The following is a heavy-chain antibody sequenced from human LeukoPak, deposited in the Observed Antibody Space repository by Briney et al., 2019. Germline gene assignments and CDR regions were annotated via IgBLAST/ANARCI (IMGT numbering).Heavy chain of an antibody. D-gene: IGHD6-6*01. CDR3: ARVGAYSSSWADYYYMDV. CDR2: ISSSGSTI. V-gene: IGHV3-11*04. CDR1: GFTFNDYY. Sequence: PGGSLRLSCAASGFTFNDYYMSWIRQAPGKGLEWVSYISSSGSTIYYADSVKGRFTISRDNAKNSLYLQMNSLRAEDTAVYYCARVGAYSSSWADYYYMDVWGKGTTVTVSS. J-gene: IGHJ6*03.